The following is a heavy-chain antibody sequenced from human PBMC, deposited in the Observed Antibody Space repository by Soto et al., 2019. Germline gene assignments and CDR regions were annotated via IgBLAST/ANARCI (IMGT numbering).Heavy chain of an antibody. CDR2: RTPNSGNT. CDR3: ARGRRPVTTSYYYYYMDV. CDR1: GYTFTSYD. V-gene: IGHV1-8*01. Sequence: QVQLVQSGAEVKKPGASVKVSCKASGYTFTSYDINWVRQATGQGLEWMGWRTPNSGNTGYAQKFQGRVTMTRNTSISTAYMELSSLRSYDTAVYYCARGRRPVTTSYYYYYMDVWGKGTTVTVSS. J-gene: IGHJ6*03. D-gene: IGHD4-4*01.